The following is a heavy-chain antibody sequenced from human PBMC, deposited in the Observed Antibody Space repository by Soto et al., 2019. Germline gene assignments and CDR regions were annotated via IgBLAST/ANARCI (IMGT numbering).Heavy chain of an antibody. CDR2: ISPYNGDT. Sequence: GPEMKKPGASVTVSCKASGYTFISYGITWVRQAPGQGLEWVGWISPYNGDTNYAQSFQGRLSMTTDASTSTAYMYLRSLRSDDTAVYYCARAGGGYCTNGVCYGDNWFDPWGQGTLVSVSS. J-gene: IGHJ5*02. D-gene: IGHD2-8*01. V-gene: IGHV1-18*01. CDR1: GYTFISYG. CDR3: ARAGGGYCTNGVCYGDNWFDP.